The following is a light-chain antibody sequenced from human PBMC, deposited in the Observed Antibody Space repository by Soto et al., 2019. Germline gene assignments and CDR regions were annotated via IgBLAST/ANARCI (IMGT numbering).Light chain of an antibody. J-gene: IGLJ1*01. CDR3: CSYTSSDTYV. CDR2: DVS. CDR1: SSDVGGYDF. V-gene: IGLV2-14*01. Sequence: QPELTQPASVSRSPGQSITISCTGTSSDVGGYDFVSWYQQHPGKAPKVMIYDVSNRPSGVSNRFSGSKSGNTASLTISGLQAEDEADYYCCSYTSSDTYVFGTGTKVTVL.